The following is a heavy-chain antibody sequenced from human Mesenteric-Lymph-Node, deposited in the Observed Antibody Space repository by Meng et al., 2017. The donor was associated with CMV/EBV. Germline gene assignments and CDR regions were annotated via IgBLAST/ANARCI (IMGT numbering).Heavy chain of an antibody. Sequence: ASVKVSCKASGYTFTGYYMHWVRQAPGQGLEWMGIINPSGGSTSYAQKFQGRVTMTRDTSTSTVYMELSSLRSEDTAVYYCARDLWGPRLSSPQYYYYGMDVWGQGTTVTVSS. CDR2: INPSGGST. D-gene: IGHD3-16*01. CDR1: GYTFTGYY. V-gene: IGHV1-46*01. J-gene: IGHJ6*02. CDR3: ARDLWGPRLSSPQYYYYGMDV.